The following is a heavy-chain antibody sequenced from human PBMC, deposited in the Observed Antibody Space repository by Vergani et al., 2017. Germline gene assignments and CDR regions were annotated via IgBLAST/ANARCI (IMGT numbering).Heavy chain of an antibody. Sequence: EVQLLESGGGLVQPGGSLRLSCAASGFTFSTYAMTWVRQAPGKGLEWVSTISSDGGSTYYADSVKGRFTISRDNSKNTLYLQMNSLRAEDTAVYYCAKGGYCSSTSCYLAGAFDIWGQGTMVTVSS. D-gene: IGHD2-2*03. J-gene: IGHJ3*02. CDR1: GFTFSTYA. V-gene: IGHV3-23*01. CDR2: ISSDGGST. CDR3: AKGGYCSSTSCYLAGAFDI.